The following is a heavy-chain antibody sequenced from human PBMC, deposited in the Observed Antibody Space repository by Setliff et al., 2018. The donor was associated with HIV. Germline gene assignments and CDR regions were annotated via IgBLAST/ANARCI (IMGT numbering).Heavy chain of an antibody. CDR3: TRGGYSGAFLDAFDT. CDR1: GYTFTRYG. V-gene: IGHV1-18*01. CDR2: ITTYNGGT. Sequence: ASVKVSCKASGYTFTRYGISWVRQAPGQGLGWMGSITTYNGGTNYAQKFQGRVTMTTDTSTSTAYMELRSLRSDDTAVYYCTRGGYSGAFLDAFDTWGQGTMVTVSS. D-gene: IGHD1-26*01. J-gene: IGHJ3*02.